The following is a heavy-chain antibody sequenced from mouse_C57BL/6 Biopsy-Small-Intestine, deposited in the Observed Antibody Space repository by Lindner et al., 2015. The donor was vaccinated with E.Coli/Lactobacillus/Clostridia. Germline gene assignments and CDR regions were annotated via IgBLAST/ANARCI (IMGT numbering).Heavy chain of an antibody. CDR1: GYSFTGYF. D-gene: IGHD1-1*01. J-gene: IGHJ1*01. Sequence: VQLQESGPELVKPGASAKMSCKASGYSFTGYFMNWVKQSHGKSLEWIGRINPYNGDTFYNQKFKGMATLTVDKSSSTAHMELRSLTSEDSALYYCARDYYTYWYFDVWGAGTTVTVSS. CDR3: ARDYYTYWYFDV. CDR2: INPYNGDT. V-gene: IGHV1-20*01.